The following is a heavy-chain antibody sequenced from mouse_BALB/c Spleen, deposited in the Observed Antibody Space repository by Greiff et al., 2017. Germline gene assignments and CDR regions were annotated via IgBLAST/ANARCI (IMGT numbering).Heavy chain of an antibody. D-gene: IGHD2-10*01. Sequence: EVKLMESGGGLVKPGGSLKLSCAASGFTFSDYYMYWVRQTPEKRLEWVATISDGGSYTYYPDSVKGRFTISRDNAKNNLYLQMSSLKSEDTAMYYCARAYYGNLGGNAMDYGGQGTSVSVSS. V-gene: IGHV5-4*02. J-gene: IGHJ4*01. CDR1: GFTFSDYY. CDR3: ARAYYGNLGGNAMDY. CDR2: ISDGGSYT.